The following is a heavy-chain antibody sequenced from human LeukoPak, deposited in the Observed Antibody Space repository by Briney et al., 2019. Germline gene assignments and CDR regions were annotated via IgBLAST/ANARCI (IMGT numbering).Heavy chain of an antibody. J-gene: IGHJ6*02. CDR2: ISGSGAST. CDR1: GFTFNSYA. CDR3: ANGPDSSGYGYYYGMVV. Sequence: GGSLRLSCAASGFTFNSYAMSCVRQAPGKGLEWVSAISGSGASTYYADAVKGRFTISRDNSKNTLYLQMNSLRDEDTAVYYCANGPDSSGYGYYYGMVVWGQGTTVTVSS. V-gene: IGHV3-23*01. D-gene: IGHD3-22*01.